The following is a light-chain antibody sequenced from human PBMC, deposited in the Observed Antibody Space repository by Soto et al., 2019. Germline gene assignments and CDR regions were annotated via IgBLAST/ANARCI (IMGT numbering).Light chain of an antibody. Sequence: QSVLTQPPSVSAAPGQKVTISCSGSSSNIGNNYVSWYQQLPGTAPKLLIYDNNKRPSGIPDRFSGSKSGTSATLGITGLQTGDEADYYCGTWDSRLSTFGGGTKLTVL. CDR2: DNN. CDR1: SSNIGNNY. V-gene: IGLV1-51*01. CDR3: GTWDSRLST. J-gene: IGLJ2*01.